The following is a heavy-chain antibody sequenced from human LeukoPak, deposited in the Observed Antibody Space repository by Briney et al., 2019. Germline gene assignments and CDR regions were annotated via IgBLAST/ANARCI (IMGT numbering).Heavy chain of an antibody. CDR1: GGSISSYY. CDR3: ARVASRTTVTTPYYYYYYYMDV. D-gene: IGHD4-17*01. J-gene: IGHJ6*03. CDR2: IYYSGST. Sequence: PSETLSLTCTVSGGSISSYYWSWIRQPPGKGLEWIGYIYYSGSTDYNPSLKSRVTISVDTSKNQFSLKLSSVTAADTAVYYCARVASRTTVTTPYYYYYYYMDVWGKGTTVTISS. V-gene: IGHV4-59*01.